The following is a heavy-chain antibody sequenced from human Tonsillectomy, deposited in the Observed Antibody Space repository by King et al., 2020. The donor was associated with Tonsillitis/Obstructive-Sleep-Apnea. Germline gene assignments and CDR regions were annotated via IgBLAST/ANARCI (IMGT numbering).Heavy chain of an antibody. D-gene: IGHD1-26*01. CDR3: ATVSGLSRGSYYFGMDA. Sequence: VPLVASGGVLFQPGGSLRISCAASGFTFSAPYLAWVLQAPWTVLAWFCLLLPTANDSTTESAASVKGRFTVSSDNSKYSLYLQMNSLKTEDTAVYYCATVSGLSRGSYYFGMDAWGPGTTVTVSS. J-gene: IGHJ6*02. CDR2: LLPTANDSTT. V-gene: IGHV3-72*01. CDR1: GFTFSAPY.